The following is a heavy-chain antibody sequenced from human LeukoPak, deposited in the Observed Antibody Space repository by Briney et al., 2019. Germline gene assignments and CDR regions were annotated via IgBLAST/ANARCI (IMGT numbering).Heavy chain of an antibody. D-gene: IGHD3-22*01. CDR1: GGSFSGYY. CDR2: INHSGST. CDR3: ARGTSYYYDSSGYYF. V-gene: IGHV4-34*01. J-gene: IGHJ4*02. Sequence: PSETLSLTCAVYGGSFSGYYWSWIRQPPGKGLEWIGEINHSGSTNYNPSLKGRVTISVDTSKNQFSLKLSSVTAADTAVYYCARGTSYYYDSSGYYFWGQGTLVTVSS.